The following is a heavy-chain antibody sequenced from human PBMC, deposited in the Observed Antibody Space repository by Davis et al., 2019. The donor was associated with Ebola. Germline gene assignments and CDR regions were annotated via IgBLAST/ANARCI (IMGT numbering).Heavy chain of an antibody. CDR1: GFTFTNYW. Sequence: PGGSLRLSCKDFGFTFTNYWIAWVRQKPGKGLEWLGIIYPGDSNVKYSPSFEGQVTISVDKSINTAYLQWSSLKASDTGVYYCARQMGSLTSAWGQGTTVTVSS. CDR3: ARQMGSLTSA. J-gene: IGHJ6*01. V-gene: IGHV5-51*01. CDR2: IYPGDSNV. D-gene: IGHD2-8*01.